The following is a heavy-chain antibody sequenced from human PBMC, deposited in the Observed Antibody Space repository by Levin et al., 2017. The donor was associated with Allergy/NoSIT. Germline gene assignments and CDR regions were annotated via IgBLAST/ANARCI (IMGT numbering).Heavy chain of an antibody. CDR1: GFTFSSYD. D-gene: IGHD6-19*01. CDR3: ARDGAVAGTYQRFYYYGMDV. CDR2: IGTAGDT. Sequence: GGSLRLSCAASGFTFSSYDMHWVRQATGKGLEWVSAIGTAGDTYYPGSVKGRFTISRENAKNSLYLQMNSLRAGDTAVYYCARDGAVAGTYQRFYYYGMDVWGQGTTVTVSS. V-gene: IGHV3-13*04. J-gene: IGHJ6*02.